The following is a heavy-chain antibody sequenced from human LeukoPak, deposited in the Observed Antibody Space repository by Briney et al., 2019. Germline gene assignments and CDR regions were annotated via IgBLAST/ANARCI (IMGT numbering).Heavy chain of an antibody. V-gene: IGHV4-59*12. CDR1: GGSISSYY. D-gene: IGHD1-26*01. Sequence: PSETLSLTCTVSGGSISSYYWSWIRQPPGKGLEWIGYIYYSGSTNYNPSLKSRVTISVDTSKNQFSLKLSSVTAADTAVYYCARDRGSYGAFDIWGQGTMVTVSS. CDR2: IYYSGST. CDR3: ARDRGSYGAFDI. J-gene: IGHJ3*02.